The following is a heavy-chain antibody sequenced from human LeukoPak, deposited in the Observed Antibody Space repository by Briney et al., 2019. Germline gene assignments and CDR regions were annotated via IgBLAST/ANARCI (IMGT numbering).Heavy chain of an antibody. Sequence: GGSLRLSCAASGFTFSSYAMSWVRQAPGKGLEWVSAISGSGVSTYYVDSVKGRFTISRDNSKNTLYLQMNSLRAEDTAIYYCARSRVWYGSRSYSDYWGQGTLVTVSS. CDR3: ARSRVWYGSRSYSDY. D-gene: IGHD3-10*01. CDR1: GFTFSSYA. CDR2: ISGSGVST. J-gene: IGHJ4*02. V-gene: IGHV3-23*01.